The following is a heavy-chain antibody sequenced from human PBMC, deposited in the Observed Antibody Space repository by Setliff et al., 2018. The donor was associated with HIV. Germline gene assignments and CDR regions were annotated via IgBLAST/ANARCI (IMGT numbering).Heavy chain of an antibody. J-gene: IGHJ6*02. CDR1: GGSISSGSYY. CDR2: IYYSGST. CDR3: ARGGTGYNFWSGYYSDHYYGMDV. D-gene: IGHD3-3*01. Sequence: SETLSLTCTVSGGSISSGSYYWSWIRQPPGKGLEWIGSIYYSGSTNYNPSLKSRVTISVDTSKNQFSLKLSSVTAADTAVYYCARGGTGYNFWSGYYSDHYYGMDVWGQGTTVTVSS. V-gene: IGHV4-61*01.